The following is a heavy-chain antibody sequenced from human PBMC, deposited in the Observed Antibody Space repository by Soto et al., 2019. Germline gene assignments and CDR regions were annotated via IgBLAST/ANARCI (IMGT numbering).Heavy chain of an antibody. CDR2: MSYDGSDK. Sequence: QVQLVESGGGVVQPGRSLRLSCAASGFSFRSYAMHWVRQAPGKGLEWVAVMSYDGSDKDYADSVKGRFTISRDNSKSTLYLQMSSLRAEETAVYYCARARLDTPALEYWGPGTLVTVSS. D-gene: IGHD2-2*01. CDR3: ARARLDTPALEY. J-gene: IGHJ4*02. V-gene: IGHV3-30-3*01. CDR1: GFSFRSYA.